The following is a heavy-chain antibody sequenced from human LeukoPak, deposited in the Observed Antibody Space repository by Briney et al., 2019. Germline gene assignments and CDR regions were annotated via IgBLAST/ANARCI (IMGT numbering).Heavy chain of an antibody. Sequence: ASVKVSCKASGYTFTDYYVHWVRLVPGQGLEWMGRINPNSGGTNYAQKFQGRVTMTRDTSISTAYMELSRLRSDDTAVYYCARLVGKGAFNIWGQGTMVTVSS. CDR2: INPNSGGT. V-gene: IGHV1-2*06. CDR1: GYTFTDYY. J-gene: IGHJ3*02. CDR3: ARLVGKGAFNI.